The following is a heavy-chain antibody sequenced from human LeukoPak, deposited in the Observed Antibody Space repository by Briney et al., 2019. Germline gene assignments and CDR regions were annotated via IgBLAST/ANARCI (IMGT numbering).Heavy chain of an antibody. CDR2: IYTSGST. CDR3: ARSYPYYGSGSYYDY. Sequence: SETLSLTCTVSGGSISSYYWSWIRQPAGTGLEWIGRIYTSGSTNYNPSLKSRVTMSVDTSKNQFSLKLSSVTAADTAVYYCARSYPYYGSGSYYDYWGQGTLVTVSS. CDR1: GGSISSYY. J-gene: IGHJ4*02. D-gene: IGHD3-10*01. V-gene: IGHV4-4*07.